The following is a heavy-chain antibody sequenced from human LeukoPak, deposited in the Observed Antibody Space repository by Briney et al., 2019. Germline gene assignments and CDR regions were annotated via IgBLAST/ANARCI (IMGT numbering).Heavy chain of an antibody. V-gene: IGHV3-48*03. CDR2: ISGSGSRT. J-gene: IGHJ4*02. CDR1: GFTFSSYE. Sequence: PGGSLRLSCAVSGFTFSSYEMNWVRQAPGKGLEWVSGISGSGSRTKYADSVKGRFTISRDNAENSLYLQMNSLRADDTAVYYCARETAVAGADYWGRGTLVTVSS. CDR3: ARETAVAGADY. D-gene: IGHD6-19*01.